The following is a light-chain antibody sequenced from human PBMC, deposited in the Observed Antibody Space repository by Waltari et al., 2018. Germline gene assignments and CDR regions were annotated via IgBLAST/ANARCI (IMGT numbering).Light chain of an antibody. CDR1: QTVANN. CDR2: GAS. J-gene: IGKJ4*01. CDR3: QHYSDLPLT. Sequence: EIVMTQSPATLSVSPGEGATLPCRASQTVANNLAWYQQKSGQAPRLLIYGASTRATGIPVRFSGSGSGTEFALTISSLQSEDSAVYYCQHYSDLPLTFGGGTKVEI. V-gene: IGKV3D-15*01.